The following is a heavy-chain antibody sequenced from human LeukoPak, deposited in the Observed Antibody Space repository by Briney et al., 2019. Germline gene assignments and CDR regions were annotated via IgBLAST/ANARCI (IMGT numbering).Heavy chain of an antibody. V-gene: IGHV3-30*18. CDR3: VKSAGKDGYRDVFDI. D-gene: IGHD5-24*01. Sequence: GGSLRLSCAASGFTFSSYGMHWVRQAPGKGLEWVAVISYDGSNKYYADSVKGRFTISRDNAKNSLYLQMNSLRAEDTAVYYCVKSAGKDGYRDVFDIWGQGTVVTVSS. CDR2: ISYDGSNK. CDR1: GFTFSSYG. J-gene: IGHJ3*02.